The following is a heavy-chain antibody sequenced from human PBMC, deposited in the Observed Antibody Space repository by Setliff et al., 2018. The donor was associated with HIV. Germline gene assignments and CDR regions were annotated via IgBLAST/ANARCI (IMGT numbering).Heavy chain of an antibody. CDR1: GGTFSSYS. V-gene: IGHV1-69*13. J-gene: IGHJ4*02. Sequence: SVKVSCKASGGTFSSYSITWVRQAPGQGLEWMGGIIPIFNTANYAQKFQGRVTVTADESTSTAYMELSSLGSEDTAVYYCAREGQVVVTAKGFDYWGLGTLVTVSS. CDR3: AREGQVVVTAKGFDY. D-gene: IGHD2-15*01. CDR2: IIPIFNTA.